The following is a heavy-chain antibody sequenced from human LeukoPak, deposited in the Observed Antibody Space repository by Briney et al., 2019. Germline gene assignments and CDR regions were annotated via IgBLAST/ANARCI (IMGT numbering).Heavy chain of an antibody. CDR1: GYTFTGYY. V-gene: IGHV1-2*02. Sequence: ASVKVSCKASGYTFTGYYMNWVRQAPGQGLEWMGRINPNSGDMEYGQKFRGRVTMTRDTSISTAYMELSSLRSDDTAVYYCATDNRDIMTGFDYWGQGTLVTVSS. J-gene: IGHJ4*02. D-gene: IGHD5-12*01. CDR2: INPNSGDM. CDR3: ATDNRDIMTGFDY.